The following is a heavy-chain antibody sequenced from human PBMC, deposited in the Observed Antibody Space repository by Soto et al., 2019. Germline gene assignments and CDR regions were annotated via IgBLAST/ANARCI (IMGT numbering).Heavy chain of an antibody. Sequence: EFQLVESGGALVQPGGSLRLSCAASGFPVSISYMSWVRQVPGKGLEWVSIMYSGGETYYAASVKGRFTVSRDNSKNTFDLQMTSLRAEDTGVYYCARRKYCSSTTCFDYWGQGTIVTVAS. D-gene: IGHD2-2*01. CDR3: ARRKYCSSTTCFDY. V-gene: IGHV3-66*01. J-gene: IGHJ4*02. CDR1: GFPVSISY. CDR2: MYSGGET.